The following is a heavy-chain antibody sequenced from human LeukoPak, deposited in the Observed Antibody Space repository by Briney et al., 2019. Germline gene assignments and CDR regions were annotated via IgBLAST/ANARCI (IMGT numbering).Heavy chain of an antibody. CDR3: ARQTDSSSWNPFDY. V-gene: IGHV5-51*01. Sequence: GESLKISCKGSGYPFNIYWIAWVRQMPGKGLEWLGIIFPGDSDTRYSPSFQGQVTISADKSMSTAYLQWNSLKASDSAVYYCARQTDSSSWNPFDYWGQGALVTVSS. CDR1: GYPFNIYW. D-gene: IGHD6-13*01. J-gene: IGHJ4*02. CDR2: IFPGDSDT.